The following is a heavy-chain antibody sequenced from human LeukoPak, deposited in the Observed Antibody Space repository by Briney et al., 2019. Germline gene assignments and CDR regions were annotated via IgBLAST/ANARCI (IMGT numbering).Heavy chain of an antibody. CDR3: ARSYSLAHCSYYGMDV. J-gene: IGHJ6*02. Sequence: SETLSLTCTVSGGSISSGRYYWGWTRQPPGKGLEWAGSIYYSGSTYYNPSLKSRVTISVDTSKNQFSLKLRSVTAADTAVYYCARSYSLAHCSYYGMDVWGQGTKVTVSS. CDR1: GGSISSGRYY. CDR2: IYYSGST. V-gene: IGHV4-39*01. D-gene: IGHD4-11*01.